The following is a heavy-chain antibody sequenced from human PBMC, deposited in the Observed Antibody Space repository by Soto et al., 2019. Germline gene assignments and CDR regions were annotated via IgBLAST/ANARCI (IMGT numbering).Heavy chain of an antibody. CDR3: ARGRQLRYFDWPHWAFDI. CDR1: GGSFSGYY. CDR2: INHSGST. D-gene: IGHD3-9*01. V-gene: IGHV4-34*01. J-gene: IGHJ3*02. Sequence: SETLSLTCAVYGGSFSGYYWSWIRQPPGKGLEWIGEINHSGSTNYNPSLKSRVTISVDTSKNQFSLKLSSVTAADTAVYYCARGRQLRYFDWPHWAFDIWGQGTMVTVSS.